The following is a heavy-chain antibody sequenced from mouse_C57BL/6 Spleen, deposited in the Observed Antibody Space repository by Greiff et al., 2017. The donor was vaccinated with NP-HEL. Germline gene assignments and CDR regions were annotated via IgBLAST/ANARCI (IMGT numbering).Heavy chain of an antibody. J-gene: IGHJ2*01. V-gene: IGHV5-4*01. CDR1: GFTFSSYA. Sequence: EVQLVESGGGLVKPGGSLKLSCAASGFTFSSYATSWVRQTPEKRLEWVATISDGGSYTYYPDNVKGRFTISRDNAKNNLYLQMSHLKSEDTAMYYCAREGDGYSLNYWGQGTTLTVSS. CDR2: ISDGGSYT. D-gene: IGHD2-3*01. CDR3: AREGDGYSLNY.